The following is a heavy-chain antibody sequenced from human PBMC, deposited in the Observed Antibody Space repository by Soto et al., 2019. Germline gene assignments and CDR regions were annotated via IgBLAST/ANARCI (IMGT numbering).Heavy chain of an antibody. Sequence: PGGSLRLSCAASGFTFSNAWMSWVRQAPGKGLEWVGRIKSKTDGGTTDYAAPVKGRFTISRDDSKNTLYLQMNSLKTEDTAVYYCTTDTLTAMDLDFDYWGQGTLVTVSS. CDR3: TTDTLTAMDLDFDY. J-gene: IGHJ4*02. D-gene: IGHD5-18*01. CDR1: GFTFSNAW. V-gene: IGHV3-15*01. CDR2: IKSKTDGGTT.